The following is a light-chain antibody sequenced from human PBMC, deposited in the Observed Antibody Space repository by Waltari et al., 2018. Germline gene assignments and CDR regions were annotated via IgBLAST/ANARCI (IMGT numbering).Light chain of an antibody. CDR1: TVSKQY. V-gene: IGLV3-25*03. CDR2: KDT. J-gene: IGLJ1*01. CDR3: QLADSTVTYV. Sequence: SHELTQPPSVSVSPGQTARITCSGYTVSKQYVYWYQHKPGQAPVLLIYKDTERPSGIPDRFSGSSSGTSVTLTISGVQAEDEADYYCQLADSTVTYVFGPGTKVIVL.